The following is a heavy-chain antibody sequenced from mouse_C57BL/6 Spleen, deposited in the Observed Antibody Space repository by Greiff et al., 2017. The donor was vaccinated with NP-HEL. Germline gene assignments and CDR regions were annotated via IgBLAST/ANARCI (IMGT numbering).Heavy chain of an antibody. CDR3: TREDYDGRYAMDY. D-gene: IGHD2-4*01. Sequence: SGAGLLGPGASLPLSSKPSASTFPDYELPWGKQTPGHGLEGIGAIDPETGGTAYNQKFKGKAILTADKSSSTAYMELRSLTSEDSAVYYCTREDYDGRYAMDYWGQGTSVTVSS. J-gene: IGHJ4*01. V-gene: IGHV1-15*01. CDR1: ASTFPDYE. CDR2: IDPETGGT.